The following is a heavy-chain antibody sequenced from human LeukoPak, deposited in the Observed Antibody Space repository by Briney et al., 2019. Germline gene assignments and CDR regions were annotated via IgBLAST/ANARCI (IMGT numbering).Heavy chain of an antibody. CDR2: IYYSGST. Sequence: KASETLSLTCGVSGGSITSTNYWTWVRQPPGKGLEWIGSIYYSGSTYYNPSLKSRVTISVDTSKNQFSLKLSSVTAADTAVYYCARHSPDIVATITPYYFDYWGQGTLVTVSS. CDR1: GGSITSTNY. CDR3: ARHSPDIVATITPYYFDY. V-gene: IGHV4-39*01. D-gene: IGHD5-12*01. J-gene: IGHJ4*02.